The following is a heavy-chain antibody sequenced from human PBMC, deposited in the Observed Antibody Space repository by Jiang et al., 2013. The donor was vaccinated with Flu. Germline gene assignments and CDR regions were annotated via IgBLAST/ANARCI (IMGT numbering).Heavy chain of an antibody. J-gene: IGHJ3*02. CDR3: ARAPNWNDDVSAFDI. D-gene: IGHD1-1*01. CDR2: IYHSGST. CDR1: GGSISSSNW. V-gene: IGHV4-4*02. Sequence: GSGLVKPSGTLSLTCAVSGGSISSSNWWSWVRQPPGKGLEWIGEIYHSGSTNYNPSLKSRVTISVDKSKNQFSLKLSSVTAADTAVYYCARAPNWNDDVSAFDIWGQGTMVTVSS.